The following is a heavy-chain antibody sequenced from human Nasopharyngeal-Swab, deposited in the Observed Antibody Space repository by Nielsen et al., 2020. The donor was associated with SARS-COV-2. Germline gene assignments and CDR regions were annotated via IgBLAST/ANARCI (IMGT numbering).Heavy chain of an antibody. CDR3: ARDRASGDSYFDY. CDR1: GFTFNTYA. V-gene: IGHV3-23*01. D-gene: IGHD4-17*01. CDR2: ISGSDYST. Sequence: GESLKISCAASGFTFNTYAISWVRQAPGKGLEWVSVISGSDYSTKYADSVKGRFTISRDNSKNTLYLQMNSLRAEDTAVYYCARDRASGDSYFDYWGQGTLVTVSS. J-gene: IGHJ4*02.